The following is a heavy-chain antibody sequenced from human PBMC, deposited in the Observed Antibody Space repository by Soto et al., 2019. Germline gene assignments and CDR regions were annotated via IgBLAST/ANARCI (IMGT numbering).Heavy chain of an antibody. CDR3: ARGRRDGYNSIRSDAFDI. CDR1: GFSLSNARMG. Sequence: QVTLKESGPVLVKPTETLTLTCTVSGFSLSNARMGVSWIRQPPGKALEWLAHIFSNDEKSYSTSLKSRLTIPQDTSKGQVVLTMTNMDPVDTATYYCARGRRDGYNSIRSDAFDIWGQGTMVTVSS. J-gene: IGHJ3*02. D-gene: IGHD5-12*01. CDR2: IFSNDEK. V-gene: IGHV2-26*01.